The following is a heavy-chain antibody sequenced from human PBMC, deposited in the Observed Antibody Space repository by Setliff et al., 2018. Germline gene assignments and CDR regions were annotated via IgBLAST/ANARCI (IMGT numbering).Heavy chain of an antibody. CDR1: GYTFTSYY. V-gene: IGHV1-46*01. J-gene: IGHJ6*02. D-gene: IGHD2-2*01. CDR2: INPSGGST. CDR3: ARGLYCSSTSCYPFYYYYYGMDV. Sequence: ASVKVSCRASGYTFTSYYMHWVRQAPGQGLEWMGIINPSGGSTSYAQKFQGRVTMTRDTSTSTVYMELSSLRSEDTAVYYCARGLYCSSTSCYPFYYYYYGMDVWGQGTTVTVSS.